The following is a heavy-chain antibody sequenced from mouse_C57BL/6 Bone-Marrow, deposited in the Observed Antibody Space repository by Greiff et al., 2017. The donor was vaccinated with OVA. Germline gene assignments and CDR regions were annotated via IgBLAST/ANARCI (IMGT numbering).Heavy chain of an antibody. D-gene: IGHD1-1*01. CDR2: IWRGGST. J-gene: IGHJ3*01. CDR1: GFSLTSYG. V-gene: IGHV2-5*01. Sequence: VQLQESGPGLVQPSQSLSITCTVSGFSLTSYGVHWVRQSPGKGLEWLGVIWRGGSTDYNAALMSRLSITKDNSKSQVFFKMNSLQADDTAIYYCAKKGYYGRGLSFAYWGQGTLVTVSA. CDR3: AKKGYYGRGLSFAY.